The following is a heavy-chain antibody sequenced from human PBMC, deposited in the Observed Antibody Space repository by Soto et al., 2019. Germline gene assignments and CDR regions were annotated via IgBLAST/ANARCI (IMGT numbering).Heavy chain of an antibody. J-gene: IGHJ1*01. CDR3: ARWGTTGGLDV. CDR1: GFTFRSYV. CDR2: TSYDGSDK. D-gene: IGHD3-16*01. Sequence: QVQLVESGGGVVQPGTSLRVSCVGSGFTFRSYVLHWVRQAPGKGLEWVALTSYDGSDKYYADSVRGRFTISRDNSRNTVDLQMDSLRLEDTALYYCARWGTTGGLDVWGQGTLVSVSS. V-gene: IGHV3-30*19.